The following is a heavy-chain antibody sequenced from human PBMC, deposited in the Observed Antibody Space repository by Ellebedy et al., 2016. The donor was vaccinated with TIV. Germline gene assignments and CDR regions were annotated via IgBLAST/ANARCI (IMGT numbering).Heavy chain of an antibody. D-gene: IGHD2-2*02. CDR2: IRGSGVSI. V-gene: IGHV3-23*01. CDR3: AKDPGYCSSTSCYRYFQH. CDR1: GFTFSSYA. Sequence: GESLKISXAASGFTFSSYAVSWVRQAPGKGLEWVSAIRGSGVSIYYADSVKGRFTISRDNSKNTLYLQMNSLRAEDTAVYYCAKDPGYCSSTSCYRYFQHWGQGTLVTVSS. J-gene: IGHJ1*01.